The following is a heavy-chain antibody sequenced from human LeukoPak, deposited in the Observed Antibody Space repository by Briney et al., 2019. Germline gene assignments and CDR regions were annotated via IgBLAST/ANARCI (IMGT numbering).Heavy chain of an antibody. D-gene: IGHD3-9*01. CDR3: ALGLVTDY. CDR1: GFTVSSNF. J-gene: IGHJ4*02. V-gene: IGHV3-66*01. CDR2: IYSGGST. Sequence: TGGSLRLSCAASGFTVSSNFMSWVRQAPGKGLEWVSVIYSGGSTYYADSVKGRFTISRDNSKNTLYLQINSLRVEDTAVYYCALGLVTDYWGQGTLVTVSS.